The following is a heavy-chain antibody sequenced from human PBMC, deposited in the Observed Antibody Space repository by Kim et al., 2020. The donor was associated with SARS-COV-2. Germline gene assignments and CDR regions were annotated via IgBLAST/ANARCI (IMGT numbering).Heavy chain of an antibody. D-gene: IGHD2-21*02. Sequence: YADTVKCRFTISRDNSKNTLYLQMNSLGAEDTAVYYCAKDCGGDCYTDVWGQGTTVTVSS. CDR3: AKDCGGDCYTDV. V-gene: IGHV3-23*01. J-gene: IGHJ6*02.